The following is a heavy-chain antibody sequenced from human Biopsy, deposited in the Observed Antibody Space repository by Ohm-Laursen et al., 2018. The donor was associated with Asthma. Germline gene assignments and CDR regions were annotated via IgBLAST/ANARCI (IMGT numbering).Heavy chain of an antibody. CDR1: GFTFSSYS. J-gene: IGHJ4*02. D-gene: IGHD5-12*01. CDR2: IKQDGSEK. V-gene: IGHV3-7*05. Sequence: SLRLSCTASGFTFSSYSMNWGRQAPGKGLEWVANIKQDGSEKYYVDSVKGRFTISRDNAKNSLYLQMNSLRAEDTAVYYCAKSVLVWIVATGNYFDYWGQGTLVTVSS. CDR3: AKSVLVWIVATGNYFDY.